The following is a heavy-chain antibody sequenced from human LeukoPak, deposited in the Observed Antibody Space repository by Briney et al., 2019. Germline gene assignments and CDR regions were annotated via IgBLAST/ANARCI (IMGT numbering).Heavy chain of an antibody. CDR3: AKGLSDDFWSGYPVDY. J-gene: IGHJ4*02. Sequence: GGSLRLSCAASGFTFSSYAMSWVRQAPGKGLEWVSAISGSGGSTYYADSVKGRFTISRDNSKNTLYLQMNSLRAEDTAVYYCAKGLSDDFWSGYPVDYWGQGTLVTVSS. CDR1: GFTFSSYA. CDR2: ISGSGGST. D-gene: IGHD3-3*01. V-gene: IGHV3-23*01.